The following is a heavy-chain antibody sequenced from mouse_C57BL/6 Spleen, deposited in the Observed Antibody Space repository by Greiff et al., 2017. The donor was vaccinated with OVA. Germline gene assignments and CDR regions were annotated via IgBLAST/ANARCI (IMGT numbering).Heavy chain of an antibody. CDR1: GYSITSGYY. V-gene: IGHV3-6*01. CDR3: AREPNYYGSSFWYFDV. CDR2: ISYDGSN. D-gene: IGHD1-1*01. J-gene: IGHJ1*03. Sequence: EVKLMESGPGLVKPSQSLSLTCSVTGYSITSGYYWNWIRQFPGNKLEWMGYISYDGSNNYNPSLKNRISITRDTSKNQFFLKLNSVTTEDTATYYCAREPNYYGSSFWYFDVWGTGTTVTVSS.